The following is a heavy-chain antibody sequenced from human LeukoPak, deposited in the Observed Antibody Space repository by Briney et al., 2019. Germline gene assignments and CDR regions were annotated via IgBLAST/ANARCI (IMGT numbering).Heavy chain of an antibody. CDR3: ARGDYDFWSGTFFDY. CDR1: GYTFTSNR. CDR2: INPNSGGT. J-gene: IGHJ4*02. V-gene: IGHV1-2*02. Sequence: GASVKVSCKASGYTFTSNRISWVRQAPGQGLEWMGWINPNSGGTNYAQKFQGRVTMTRDTSISTAYMELSRLRSDDTAVYYCARGDYDFWSGTFFDYWGQGTLVTVSS. D-gene: IGHD3-3*01.